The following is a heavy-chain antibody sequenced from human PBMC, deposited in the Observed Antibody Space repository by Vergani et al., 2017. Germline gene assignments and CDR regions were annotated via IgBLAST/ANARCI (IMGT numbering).Heavy chain of an antibody. CDR2: ISYDGSNK. Sequence: QVQLVESGGGVVQPGRSLRLSCAASGLTFSSYGMHWVRKAPGKGLEWVAVISYDGSNKYYADTVKGRFNISRDNSKNTLYLQMNSLRAEDTAVYYCAKDSGLRGFDYWGQGTLVTVSS. CDR3: AKDSGLRGFDY. J-gene: IGHJ4*02. D-gene: IGHD5-18*01. CDR1: GLTFSSYG. V-gene: IGHV3-30*18.